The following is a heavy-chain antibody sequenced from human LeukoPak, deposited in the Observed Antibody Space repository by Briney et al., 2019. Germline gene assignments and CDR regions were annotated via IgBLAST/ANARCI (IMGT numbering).Heavy chain of an antibody. Sequence: SETLSLTCAVYGGSFSGYYWSSIRQPPGKGLEWIGEINHSGSTNYNPSLKSRVTISVDTSKNQFSLKLSSVTAADTAVYYCARGLGYYGSGSHRWGQGTLVTVSS. CDR2: INHSGST. CDR1: GGSFSGYY. V-gene: IGHV4-34*01. J-gene: IGHJ5*02. CDR3: ARGLGYYGSGSHR. D-gene: IGHD3-10*01.